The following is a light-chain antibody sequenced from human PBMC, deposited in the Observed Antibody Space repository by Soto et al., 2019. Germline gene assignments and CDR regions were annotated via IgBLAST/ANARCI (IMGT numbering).Light chain of an antibody. V-gene: IGKV1-9*01. CDR1: QSISRY. CDR3: QQLNTYPVT. J-gene: IGKJ4*01. CDR2: AAS. Sequence: GDSATITCPARQSISRYLAWYXQKXGRXXQXXXSAASTLQSGVPSRFSGSGSGTYFTLVISSLQPEDFATYYCQQLNTYPVTFGGGNKVDIK.